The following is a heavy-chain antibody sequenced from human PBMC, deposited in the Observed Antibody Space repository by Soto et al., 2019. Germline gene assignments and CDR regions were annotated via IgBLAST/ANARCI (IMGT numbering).Heavy chain of an antibody. Sequence: SETLSLTCTVSGGSLSSYYWSWIRQPPGKGLEWIGYIYYSGSTNYNPSLKSRVTISVDTSKNQFSLKLSSVTAADTAVYYCASSGRWDFDYWGQGTLVTVSS. CDR2: IYYSGST. D-gene: IGHD3-10*01. V-gene: IGHV4-59*01. CDR3: ASSGRWDFDY. CDR1: GGSLSSYY. J-gene: IGHJ4*02.